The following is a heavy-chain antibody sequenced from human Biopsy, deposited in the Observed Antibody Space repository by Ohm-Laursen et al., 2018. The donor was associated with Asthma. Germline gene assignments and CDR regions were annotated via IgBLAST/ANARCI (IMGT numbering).Heavy chain of an antibody. D-gene: IGHD2-2*01. CDR2: INSVFGTT. Sequence: SVKVSCNSLGGTFNTYVIGWVRQALGQGLEWMGGINSVFGTTTYPQKFQDRVTITADDSTSTVYMELSSLRSEDTAVYYCARKAGSCISRTCYSLDFWGQGTLVTVSS. CDR1: GGTFNTYV. J-gene: IGHJ4*02. CDR3: ARKAGSCISRTCYSLDF. V-gene: IGHV1-69*13.